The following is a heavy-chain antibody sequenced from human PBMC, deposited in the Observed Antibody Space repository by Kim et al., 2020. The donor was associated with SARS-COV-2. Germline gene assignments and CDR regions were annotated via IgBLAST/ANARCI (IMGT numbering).Heavy chain of an antibody. CDR2: YDT. V-gene: IGHV5-51*01. J-gene: IGHJ4*02. CDR3: ARGHYYFDY. Sequence: YDTRSSPSFQGQVTISADKSISTAYLQWSSLKASDTAMYYCARGHYYFDYWGQGTLVTVSS.